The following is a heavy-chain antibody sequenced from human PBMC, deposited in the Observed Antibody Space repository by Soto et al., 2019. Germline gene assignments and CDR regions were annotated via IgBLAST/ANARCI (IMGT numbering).Heavy chain of an antibody. J-gene: IGHJ4*02. CDR1: GGSITTGGYY. CDR2: RYYSEST. CDR3: ARTKCSGGSCYSWSLDY. D-gene: IGHD2-15*01. V-gene: IGHV4-31*03. Sequence: SETLSLTCTVSGGSITTGGYYWSWIRQLPGKGLEWIGHRYYSESTYCNPSLKSRVSISLDTSKNQFSLKLSFVTAADTAMYYCARTKCSGGSCYSWSLDYWGQGTPVTVSS.